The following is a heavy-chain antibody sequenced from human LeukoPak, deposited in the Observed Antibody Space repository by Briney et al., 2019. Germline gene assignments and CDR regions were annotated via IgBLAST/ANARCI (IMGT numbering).Heavy chain of an antibody. D-gene: IGHD4-11*01. J-gene: IGHJ5*02. CDR1: GYTFTGYY. CDR2: INPNSGVT. Sequence: GASVKVSCKASGYTFTGYYIHWVRQAPGRGLEWMGWINPNSGVTNFAQKFQGRVTMTRDTSITSAYMELTRLTSDDTAVYYCARDPIYSNYWFDPWGQGTLVTVSS. CDR3: ARDPIYSNYWFDP. V-gene: IGHV1-2*02.